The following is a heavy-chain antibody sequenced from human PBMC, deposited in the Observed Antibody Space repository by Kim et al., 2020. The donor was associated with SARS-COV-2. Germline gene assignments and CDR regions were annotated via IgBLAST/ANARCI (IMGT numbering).Heavy chain of an antibody. CDR2: IWYDGSNK. D-gene: IGHD6-13*01. Sequence: GGSLRLSCAASGFTFSSYGMHWVRQAPGKGLEWVAVIWYDGSNKYYADSVKGRFTISRDNSKNTLYLQMNSLRAEDTAVYYCAKDAEYSSSWSLEYYYYGMDVWGQGTTVTVSS. J-gene: IGHJ6*02. CDR1: GFTFSSYG. CDR3: AKDAEYSSSWSLEYYYYGMDV. V-gene: IGHV3-33*06.